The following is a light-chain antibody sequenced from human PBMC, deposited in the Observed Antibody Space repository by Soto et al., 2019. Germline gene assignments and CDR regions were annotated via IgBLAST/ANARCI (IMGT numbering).Light chain of an antibody. J-gene: IGKJ1*01. CDR2: GAS. CDR3: QQYNNWPQT. Sequence: EIVMTQSPATLSVSPGERATLSCRASQSVSSSLAWYQQKPGQAPRLLIYGASTRATGIPARFSGSGSGTEFTLTISRRQSEDVAVYYCQQYNNWPQTFGQGTKVEIK. CDR1: QSVSSS. V-gene: IGKV3-15*01.